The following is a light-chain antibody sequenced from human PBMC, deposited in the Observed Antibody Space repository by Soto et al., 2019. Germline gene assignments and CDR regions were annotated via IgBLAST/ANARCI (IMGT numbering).Light chain of an antibody. Sequence: IQMTQSPSSLSATVGDRVTITCRASQDVSRYLVWYQHKPGKAPELLIYAASTLQSGVPLRFSGSGSGTEFTLTISSLQPEDFATSYCQQLSYYPRTFGQGTKLEIK. CDR2: AAS. V-gene: IGKV1-9*01. CDR1: QDVSRY. CDR3: QQLSYYPRT. J-gene: IGKJ2*01.